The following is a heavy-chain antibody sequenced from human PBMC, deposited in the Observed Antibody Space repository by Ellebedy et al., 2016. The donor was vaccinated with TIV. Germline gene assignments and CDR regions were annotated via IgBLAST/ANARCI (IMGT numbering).Heavy chain of an antibody. CDR1: GYSFTSYW. CDR2: IYPGDSDT. D-gene: IGHD3-10*01. CDR3: ARHTTPRITMVRGISTHPPGGKVRWFDP. J-gene: IGHJ5*02. V-gene: IGHV5-51*01. Sequence: GESLKISCKGSGYSFTSYWIGWVRQMPGKGMEWMGIIYPGDSDTRYSPSFQGQVTISADKSISTAYLQWSSLKASDTAMYYCARHTTPRITMVRGISTHPPGGKVRWFDPWGQGTLVTVSS.